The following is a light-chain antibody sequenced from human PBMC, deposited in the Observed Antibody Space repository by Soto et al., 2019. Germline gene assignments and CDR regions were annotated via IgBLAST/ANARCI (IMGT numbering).Light chain of an antibody. CDR1: QGISTY. V-gene: IGKV1-9*01. J-gene: IGKJ5*01. CDR2: AAS. CDR3: QQVNSYPIT. Sequence: DIQLTQSPSFLSASVGDRVTITCRASQGISTYLAWYQQKPGQAPKLLIYAASTLHSGVTSRFSGSGAGTEFTLTISSLQPEDFAPDYLQQVNSYPITFGQGTRLEIK.